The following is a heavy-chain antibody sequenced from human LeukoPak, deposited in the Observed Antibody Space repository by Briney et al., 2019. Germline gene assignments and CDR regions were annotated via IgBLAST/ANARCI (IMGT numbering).Heavy chain of an antibody. CDR1: GFTFDDYG. Sequence: PGGSLRLSCAASGFTFDDYGMSWVRQAPGKGLEWVSGINWNGGSTTYADSVRGRFTISRDNAKNSLYLQMSSLRAEDTALYYCARETPIAVAGTIYFYFYMDVWGKGTTVTVSS. J-gene: IGHJ6*03. D-gene: IGHD6-19*01. CDR2: INWNGGST. CDR3: ARETPIAVAGTIYFYFYMDV. V-gene: IGHV3-20*04.